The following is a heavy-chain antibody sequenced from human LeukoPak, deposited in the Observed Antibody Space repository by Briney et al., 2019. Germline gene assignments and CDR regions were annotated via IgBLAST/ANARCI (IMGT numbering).Heavy chain of an antibody. V-gene: IGHV3-23*01. J-gene: IGHJ4*02. D-gene: IGHD2-15*01. CDR3: AKAPVTTCRGAFCYPFDY. CDR2: INNTGNT. CDR1: GFTFSSYD. Sequence: AVYLTLYCAAYGFTFSSYDMSWHPQAQGKGLVWVSNINNTGNTYHADSVKGRFTLSRDSSKNTLFLQMNRLRPEDAAVYYCAKAPVTTCRGAFCYPFDYWGLGTLVTVSS.